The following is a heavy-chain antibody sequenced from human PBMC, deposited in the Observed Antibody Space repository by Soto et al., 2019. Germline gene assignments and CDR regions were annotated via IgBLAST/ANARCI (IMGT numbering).Heavy chain of an antibody. CDR3: ARDVSSLEHNYFDY. D-gene: IGHD6-6*01. CDR2: IWYDGSNK. J-gene: IGHJ4*02. V-gene: IGHV3-33*01. CDR1: GFTFSSYG. Sequence: GGSLRLSCAASGFTFSSYGMHWVRQAPGKGLEWVAVIWYDGSNKYYADSVKGRFTISRDNSKNTLYLQMNSLRAEDTAVYYCARDVSSLEHNYFDYWGQGTLVTVSS.